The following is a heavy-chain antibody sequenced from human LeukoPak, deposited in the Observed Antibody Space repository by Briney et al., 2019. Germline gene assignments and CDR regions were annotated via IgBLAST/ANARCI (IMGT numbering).Heavy chain of an antibody. J-gene: IGHJ5*02. CDR2: IYYSGST. Sequence: SETLSLTCTVSGGSISSYYWSWIRQPPGKGLEWVGYIYYSGSTNYNPSLKSRVTISVDTSKNQFPLKLSSVTPADTAVYYCARGGYYGSGNDFRFDPWGQGTLVTVSS. V-gene: IGHV4-59*01. CDR1: GGSISSYY. D-gene: IGHD3-10*01. CDR3: ARGGYYGSGNDFRFDP.